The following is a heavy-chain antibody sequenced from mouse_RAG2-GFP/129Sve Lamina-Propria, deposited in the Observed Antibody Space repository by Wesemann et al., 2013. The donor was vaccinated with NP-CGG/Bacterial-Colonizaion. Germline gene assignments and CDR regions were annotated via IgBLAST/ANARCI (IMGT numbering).Heavy chain of an antibody. CDR2: IRLKSDNYAT. D-gene: IGHD1-1*01. Sequence: EVKLEESGGGLVQPGGSMKLSCVASGFTFSNYWMNWVRQSPEKGLEWVAQIRLKSDNYATHYAESVKGRFTISRDDSKSSVYLQMNNLRAEDTGIYYCTGGYGSSYHYAMDYWGQGTSVTVSS. CDR1: GFTFSNYW. CDR3: TGGYGSSYHYAMDY. J-gene: IGHJ4*01. V-gene: IGHV6-3*01.